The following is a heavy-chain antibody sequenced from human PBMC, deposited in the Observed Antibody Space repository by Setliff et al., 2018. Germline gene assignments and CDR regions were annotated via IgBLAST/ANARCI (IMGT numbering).Heavy chain of an antibody. Sequence: GESLKISCTASGFTFGDYAMSWVRQAPGKGLEWVGFIRSKAYGGTTEYAASVKGRFTISRDDSKSIAYLQMNSLKTEDTAVYYCTRRGSTSTNWFDPWGQGTLVTVSS. CDR2: IRSKAYGGTT. CDR3: TRRGSTSTNWFDP. J-gene: IGHJ5*02. V-gene: IGHV3-49*04. D-gene: IGHD2-2*01. CDR1: GFTFGDYA.